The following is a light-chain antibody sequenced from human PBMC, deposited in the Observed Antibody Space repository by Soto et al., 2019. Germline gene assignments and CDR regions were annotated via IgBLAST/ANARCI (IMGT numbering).Light chain of an antibody. V-gene: IGLV2-14*04. CDR2: DVS. CDR3: SSYTSSSTLYV. CDR1: GGYNY. J-gene: IGLJ1*01. Sequence: GGYNYVSWYQQHPGKAPKLMIYDVSNRPSGVSNRFSGSKSGNTASLTISGLQAEDEADYYCSSYTSSSTLYVFGTGTKVTVL.